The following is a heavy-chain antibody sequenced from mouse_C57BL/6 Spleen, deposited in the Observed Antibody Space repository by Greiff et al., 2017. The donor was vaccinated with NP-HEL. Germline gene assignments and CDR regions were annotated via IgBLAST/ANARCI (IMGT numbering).Heavy chain of an antibody. D-gene: IGHD2-5*01. CDR2: IYPGDGDT. CDR3: ARGGAYYSKRDYAMDY. J-gene: IGHJ4*01. Sequence: VKLMESGPELVKPGASVKISCKASGYTFSSSWMNWVKQRPGKGLEWIGRIYPGDGDTNYNGKFKGKATLTADKSSSTAYMQLSSLTSEDSAVYFCARGGAYYSKRDYAMDYWGQGTSVTVSS. V-gene: IGHV1-82*01. CDR1: GYTFSSSW.